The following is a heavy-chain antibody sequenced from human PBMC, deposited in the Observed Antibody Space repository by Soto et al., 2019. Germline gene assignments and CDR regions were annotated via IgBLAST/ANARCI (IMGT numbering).Heavy chain of an antibody. Sequence: QVQLVQSGAEVKKPGASVKVSCKASGYTFTSYDINWVRQATGQGLEWMGWMNPTSGNTGYAQKFQGRVTMTRNTSISTAYMELSSLRSEDTAVYYCARAVHYYYDSSGYYYGVFYFDYWGQGTLVTVSS. V-gene: IGHV1-8*01. CDR1: GYTFTSYD. D-gene: IGHD3-22*01. CDR3: ARAVHYYYDSSGYYYGVFYFDY. J-gene: IGHJ4*02. CDR2: MNPTSGNT.